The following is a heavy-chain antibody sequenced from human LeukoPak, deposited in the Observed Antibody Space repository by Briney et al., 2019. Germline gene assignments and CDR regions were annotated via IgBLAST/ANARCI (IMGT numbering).Heavy chain of an antibody. V-gene: IGHV3-23*01. CDR1: GFTFRTYA. D-gene: IGHD3-22*01. CDR3: AREARGNYYDSSGYYYFDY. J-gene: IGHJ4*02. Sequence: GGSLRLSCAASGFTFRTYAMTWVRQAPGKGLEWVSAISNSGGSTYYADSVRGRFTISRDNSKNTLYLQMNSLRAEDTAVYYCAREARGNYYDSSGYYYFDYWGQGTLVTVSS. CDR2: ISNSGGST.